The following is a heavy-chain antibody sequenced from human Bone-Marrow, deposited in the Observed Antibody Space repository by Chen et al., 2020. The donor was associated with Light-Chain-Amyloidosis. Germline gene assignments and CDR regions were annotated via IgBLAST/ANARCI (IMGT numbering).Heavy chain of an antibody. D-gene: IGHD3-22*01. V-gene: IGHV3-23*01. Sequence: EVQLLESGGGLVQPGGSLRLSCEAHGFTFSSYAMNWVRQAPGKGLEWVSAISGSGGSTYYADSVKGRFTISRDNSKNTLYLQMNSLRAEDTAVYYCAKDRWDYYDSSGYYGYFDYWGQGTLVTVSS. CDR1: GFTFSSYA. CDR3: AKDRWDYYDSSGYYGYFDY. CDR2: ISGSGGST. J-gene: IGHJ4*02.